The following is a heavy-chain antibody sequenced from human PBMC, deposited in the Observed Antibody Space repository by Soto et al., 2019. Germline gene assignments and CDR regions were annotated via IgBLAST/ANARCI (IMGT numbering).Heavy chain of an antibody. CDR2: ISGSGGST. CDR3: ANMYYYDSSGYYAVEYYFDY. V-gene: IGHV3-23*01. CDR1: GFTFSSYA. J-gene: IGHJ4*02. D-gene: IGHD3-22*01. Sequence: EVQLLESGGGLVQPGGSLRLSCAASGFTFSSYAMSWVRQAPGKGLEWVSAISGSGGSTYYADSVKGRFTISRDNSKNTLYLQMNFLRAEDTAVYYCANMYYYDSSGYYAVEYYFDYWGQGTLVTVSS.